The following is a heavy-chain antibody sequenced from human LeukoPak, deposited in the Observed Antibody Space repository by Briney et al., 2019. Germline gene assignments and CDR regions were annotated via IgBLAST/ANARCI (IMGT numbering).Heavy chain of an antibody. J-gene: IGHJ4*02. D-gene: IGHD3-9*01. CDR1: GFTFSSYL. CDR3: ARGGWTLRYFDWLLY. CDR2: IKQDGSEK. Sequence: GSLRLSFAASGFTFSSYLMSWVRQAPGKGLEWVANIKQDGSEKYYVDSVKGRFTISRDNAKNSLYLQMNSLRAEDTAVYYCARGGWTLRYFDWLLYWGQGTLVTVSS. V-gene: IGHV3-7*01.